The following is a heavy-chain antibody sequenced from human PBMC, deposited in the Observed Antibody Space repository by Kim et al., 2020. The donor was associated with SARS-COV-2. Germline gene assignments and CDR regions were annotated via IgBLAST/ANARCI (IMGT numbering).Heavy chain of an antibody. J-gene: IGHJ1*01. CDR2: ISSNGGST. V-gene: IGHV3-64D*09. CDR1: GFTFSSYA. D-gene: IGHD6-13*01. CDR3: VKEAPGPEDISSSWYFVIYFQH. Sequence: GGSLRLSCSASGFTFSSYAMHWVRQAPGKGLEYVSAISSNGGSTYYADSVKGRFTISRDNSKNTLYLQMSSLRAEDTAVYYCVKEAPGPEDISSSWYFVIYFQHWGQGTLVTVSS.